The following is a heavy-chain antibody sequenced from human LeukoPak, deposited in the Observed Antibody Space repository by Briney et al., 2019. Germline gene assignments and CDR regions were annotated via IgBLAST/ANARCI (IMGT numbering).Heavy chain of an antibody. CDR3: ANLLNYYDSSDSPG. D-gene: IGHD3-22*01. V-gene: IGHV3-74*03. J-gene: IGHJ4*02. CDR2: INTDGSST. CDR1: GFTFSRYW. Sequence: PGGSLRLSCAASGFTFSRYWMNWVRQAPGKGLVWVSRINTDGSSTMYADSVKGRFTISRDNAKSTLYLQMNGLRAEDTAVYFCANLLNYYDSSDSPGWGQGTLVTVSS.